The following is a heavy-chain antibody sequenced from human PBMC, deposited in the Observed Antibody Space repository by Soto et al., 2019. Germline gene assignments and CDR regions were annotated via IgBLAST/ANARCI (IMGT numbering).Heavy chain of an antibody. CDR3: ARRSAARPDLFDY. J-gene: IGHJ4*02. V-gene: IGHV4-39*01. Sequence: SATLSLTCTVSGGSISSSSYYWGWIRQPPGKGLEWIGSIYNSGSTYYNQSLKSRVTISVDTSKNQFSLKLSSVTAADTVVYYCARRSAARPDLFDYWGQGTLVTVSS. CDR2: IYNSGST. CDR1: GGSISSSSYY. D-gene: IGHD6-6*01.